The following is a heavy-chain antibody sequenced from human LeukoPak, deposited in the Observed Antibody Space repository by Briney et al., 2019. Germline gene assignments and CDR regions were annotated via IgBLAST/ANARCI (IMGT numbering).Heavy chain of an antibody. D-gene: IGHD6-6*01. Sequence: GASVKVSCKVSGYTLTELSMHWVRQAPGKGLEWMGGLDPEDGETIYAQKFQGRVTMTEDTSTDTAYMELNSLRAEDTAVYYCAKDLGGSSWYYYYYMDVWGKGTTVTVSS. CDR2: LDPEDGET. CDR1: GYTLTELS. V-gene: IGHV1-24*01. CDR3: AKDLGGSSWYYYYYMDV. J-gene: IGHJ6*03.